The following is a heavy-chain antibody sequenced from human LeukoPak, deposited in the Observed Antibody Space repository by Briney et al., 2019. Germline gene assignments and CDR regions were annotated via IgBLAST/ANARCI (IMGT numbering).Heavy chain of an antibody. D-gene: IGHD6-6*01. V-gene: IGHV1-46*01. CDR3: AVGDGSSSSQTTFDY. CDR1: GYTFTSYY. Sequence: GASVKVSCKASGYTFTSYYMHWVRQAPGQGLEWMGIINPSGGSTSYAQKFQGRVTMTGDTSTSTVYMELSSLRSEDTAVYYCAVGDGSSSSQTTFDYWGQGTLVTVSS. J-gene: IGHJ4*02. CDR2: INPSGGST.